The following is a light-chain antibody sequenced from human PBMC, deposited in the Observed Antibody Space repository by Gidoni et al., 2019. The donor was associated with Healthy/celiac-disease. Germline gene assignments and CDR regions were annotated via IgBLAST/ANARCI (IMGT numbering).Light chain of an antibody. CDR3: QQYYSYPPIT. Sequence: AIRITQSPSSLSASTGDRVTITCRASQGISSYLAWYQQKPGKAPKLLIYAASTLQSGVPSRFSGSGSGTDFTLTISCLQSEDFATYYCQQYYSYPPITCGPGTKVDIK. CDR1: QGISSY. V-gene: IGKV1-8*01. CDR2: AAS. J-gene: IGKJ3*01.